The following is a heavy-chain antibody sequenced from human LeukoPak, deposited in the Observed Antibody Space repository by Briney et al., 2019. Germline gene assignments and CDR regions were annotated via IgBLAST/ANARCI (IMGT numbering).Heavy chain of an antibody. V-gene: IGHV3-23*01. J-gene: IGHJ6*02. Sequence: GGSLRLFCAAAGFTFSSYAMIWVRQAPGKGLEWVSAISGSGGITYYADSVKGRFTTSRDNSKNTLYLQMNSLRAEDTAVYYCAKGGDSGSYYTDYYYGMDVWGQGTTVTVSS. CDR2: ISGSGGIT. D-gene: IGHD1-26*01. CDR3: AKGGDSGSYYTDYYYGMDV. CDR1: GFTFSSYA.